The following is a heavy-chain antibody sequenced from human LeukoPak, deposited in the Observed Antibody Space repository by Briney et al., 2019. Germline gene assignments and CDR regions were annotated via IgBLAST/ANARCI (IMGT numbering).Heavy chain of an antibody. D-gene: IGHD4-11*01. CDR2: INGEGGST. CDR1: GFTFSSYW. J-gene: IGHJ4*02. CDR3: GSATVLGY. Sequence: GGALRLSCAASGFTFSSYWMHWVRQAPGKGLWWGSRINGEGGSTFYADSVKGRFTISRDNAKNTVYLQMITLRVEATAVYYCGSATVLGYWGQGTLVTASS. V-gene: IGHV3-74*01.